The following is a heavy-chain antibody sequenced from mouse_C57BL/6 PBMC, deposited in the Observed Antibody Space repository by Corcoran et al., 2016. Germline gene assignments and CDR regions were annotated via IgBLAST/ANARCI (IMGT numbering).Heavy chain of an antibody. V-gene: IGHV1-80*01. D-gene: IGHD1-1*01. CDR2: IYPGDGDT. CDR1: GYAFSSYW. CDR3: ARSRVITTVVEDYYAMDN. J-gene: IGHJ4*01. Sequence: QVQLQQSGAELVKPGASVKISCKASGYAFSSYWMNWVKQRPGKGLEWIGQIYPGDGDTTYNGKFKGQATLTADKSSSTAYMQLSSLTAEDSEVYVWARSRVITTVVEDYYAMDNWCQGTSVTVSS.